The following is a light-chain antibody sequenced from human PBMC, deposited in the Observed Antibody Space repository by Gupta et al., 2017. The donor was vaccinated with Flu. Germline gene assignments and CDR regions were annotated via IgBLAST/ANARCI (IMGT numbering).Light chain of an antibody. CDR1: QSISGSC. CDR3: QQYSSYQWN. CDR2: GSS. J-gene: IGKJ3*01. Sequence: GALSLSPGERATLSCRASQSISGSCVAWYQQKPGKAPRLVIYGSSSRATGIPDRFSGSGSGTDFTLTISSLEPEDFAVYYCQQYSSYQWNFGPGTKMDIK. V-gene: IGKV3-20*01.